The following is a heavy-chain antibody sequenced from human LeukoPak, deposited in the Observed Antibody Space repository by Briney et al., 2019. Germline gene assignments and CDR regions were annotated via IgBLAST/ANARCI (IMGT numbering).Heavy chain of an antibody. Sequence: PSGTLSLTCAVSSGSISSSYWWSWVRQPPGKGLEWIGEINHSGSTNYNPSLKSRVTISVDTSKNQFSLKLSSVTAADTAVYYCARGDYDFWSGYHFDYWGQGTLVTVSS. CDR3: ARGDYDFWSGYHFDY. CDR1: SGSISSSYW. V-gene: IGHV4-4*02. D-gene: IGHD3-3*01. J-gene: IGHJ4*02. CDR2: INHSGST.